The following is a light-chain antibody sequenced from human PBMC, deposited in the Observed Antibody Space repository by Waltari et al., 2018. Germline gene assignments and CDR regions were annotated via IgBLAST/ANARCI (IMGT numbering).Light chain of an antibody. V-gene: IGKV1-33*01. J-gene: IGKJ1*01. CDR1: QDISKS. CDR3: QQYYNLPVT. CDR2: GAS. Sequence: IQMTQSPSSLSASVRDRVTITCQASQDISKSLRWYQQNPGKAPKLLIYGASNLETGVPSRFSGSGSRSDFTFTISSLQPEDVATYYCQQYYNLPVTFGQGTKVEIK.